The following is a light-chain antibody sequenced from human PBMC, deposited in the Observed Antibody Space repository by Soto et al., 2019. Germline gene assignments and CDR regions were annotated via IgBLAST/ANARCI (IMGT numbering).Light chain of an antibody. V-gene: IGLV2-14*03. J-gene: IGLJ1*01. CDR3: YSYTSRSANV. CDR2: DVS. CDR1: SSDVGASNY. Sequence: QSVLTQPASVSGSPGQSITISCSGTSSDVGASNYVSWYQQHPAKAPKLMIYDVSNRPSGVSDRFSGSKSGNTASLTISGLQAEDYADYYCYSYTSRSANVFGSGTKLTGL.